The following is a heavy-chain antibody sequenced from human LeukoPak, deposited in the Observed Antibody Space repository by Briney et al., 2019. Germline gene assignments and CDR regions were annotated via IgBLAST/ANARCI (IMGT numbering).Heavy chain of an antibody. Sequence: GGSLRLSCAASGFAFSNYVMSWVRRAPGKGLEWVSAISGSGGGTYYADSVKGRFTISRDNSKNTLYLQMNSLRAEDTAVYYCARVRLVINTWGQGTLVTVSS. D-gene: IGHD3-9*01. CDR3: ARVRLVINT. CDR2: ISGSGGGT. J-gene: IGHJ4*02. V-gene: IGHV3-23*01. CDR1: GFAFSNYV.